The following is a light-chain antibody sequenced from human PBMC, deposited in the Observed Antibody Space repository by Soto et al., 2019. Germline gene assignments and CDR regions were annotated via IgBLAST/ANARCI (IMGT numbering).Light chain of an antibody. J-gene: IGKJ1*01. Sequence: DIQMPQSPSTLSGSVGDRVTITCRASQTISSWLAWYQQKPGKAPKLLIYKASTLKSGVPSRFSGSGSGTEFTLTISTLQPDDFATYYCQQYNTYPWTFGQGTKV. V-gene: IGKV1-5*03. CDR3: QQYNTYPWT. CDR1: QTISSW. CDR2: KAS.